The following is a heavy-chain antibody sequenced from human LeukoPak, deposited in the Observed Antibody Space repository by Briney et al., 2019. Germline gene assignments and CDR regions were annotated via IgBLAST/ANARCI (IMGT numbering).Heavy chain of an antibody. J-gene: IGHJ4*02. D-gene: IGHD5-18*01. CDR2: IYSGGGT. CDR3: ARGGSDTAMAHDY. V-gene: IGHV3-53*01. CDR1: GFTVSTNY. Sequence: GGSLRLSCAASGFTVSTNYMSWVRQAPGKGLEWVSVIYSGGGTYYADSVKGRFTISRDNSKNTLYLQLNSLRAEDTTVYFCARGGSDTAMAHDYWGQGTLVTVSS.